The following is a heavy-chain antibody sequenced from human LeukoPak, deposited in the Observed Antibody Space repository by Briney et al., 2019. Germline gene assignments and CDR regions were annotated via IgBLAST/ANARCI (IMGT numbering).Heavy chain of an antibody. CDR3: AKDALWSGSPGGFDP. J-gene: IGHJ5*02. CDR1: GFTFTSFG. CDR2: ISYDGSKT. V-gene: IGHV3-30*18. D-gene: IGHD1-26*01. Sequence: PGKSLILSCAASGFTFTSFGMHWVRQAPGKGLEWVAVISYDGSKTFYGDSVKGRFTISRDSSKNTLFLQMNSLRVEDTAVYHCAKDALWSGSPGGFDPWGQGTLVTVSS.